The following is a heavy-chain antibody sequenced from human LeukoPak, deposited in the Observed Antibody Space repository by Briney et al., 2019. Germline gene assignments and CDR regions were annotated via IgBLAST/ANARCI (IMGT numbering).Heavy chain of an antibody. CDR2: VYYSGST. CDR3: TRSAGGSDLSRTFDH. CDR1: GGSISRSTYF. D-gene: IGHD3-16*01. V-gene: IGHV4-39*01. Sequence: PSETLSLTCNVSGGSISRSTYFWGWIRQPPGKGLEWIGSVYYSGSTYYNPSLNSRVTISVDTSKNQFSLKLTSVTAADAAVYSCTRSAGGSDLSRTFDHWGKGTLVTVPS. J-gene: IGHJ4*02.